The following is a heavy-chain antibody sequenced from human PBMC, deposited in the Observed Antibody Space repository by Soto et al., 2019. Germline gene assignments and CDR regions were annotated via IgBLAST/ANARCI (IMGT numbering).Heavy chain of an antibody. J-gene: IGHJ6*03. CDR2: INPSGGST. Sequence: ASVKVSCKASGYTFTSYYMHWVRQAPGQGLEWMGIINPSGGSTSYAQKFQGRVTMTRDTSTSTVYMELSSLRSEDTAVYYCARDFGYCSSTSCYGWPPGRGYYYYMDVWGKGTTVTVSS. V-gene: IGHV1-46*03. CDR3: ARDFGYCSSTSCYGWPPGRGYYYYMDV. CDR1: GYTFTSYY. D-gene: IGHD2-2*01.